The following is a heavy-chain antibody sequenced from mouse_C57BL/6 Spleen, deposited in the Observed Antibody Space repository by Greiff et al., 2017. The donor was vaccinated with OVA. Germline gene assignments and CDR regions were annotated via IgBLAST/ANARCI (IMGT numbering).Heavy chain of an antibody. CDR2: INPNNGGT. J-gene: IGHJ2*01. D-gene: IGHD2-3*01. Sequence: EVRLQESGPELVKPGASVKIPCKASGYTFTDYNMDWVKQSHGKSLEWIGDINPNNGGTIYNQKFKGKATLTVDKSSSTAYMELRSLTSADTAVYYCARGGWLLRTLFDYWGQGTTLTVSS. CDR3: ARGGWLLRTLFDY. CDR1: GYTFTDYN. V-gene: IGHV1-18*01.